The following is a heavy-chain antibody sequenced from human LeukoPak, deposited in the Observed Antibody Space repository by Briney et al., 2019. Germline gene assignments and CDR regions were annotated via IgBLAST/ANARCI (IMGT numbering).Heavy chain of an antibody. D-gene: IGHD3-22*01. Sequence: PGGSLRLSCAASGFTFANAWMSWVRQAPGKGLEWVGRIKSKTADGTADYAAVVKARFTISRVDSNNMLYLQMNSLKIEDTAVYYCPTYDSTSYYYSADWGQGTLVTVSS. V-gene: IGHV3-15*01. CDR2: IKSKTADGTA. J-gene: IGHJ4*02. CDR1: GFTFANAW. CDR3: PTYDSTSYYYSAD.